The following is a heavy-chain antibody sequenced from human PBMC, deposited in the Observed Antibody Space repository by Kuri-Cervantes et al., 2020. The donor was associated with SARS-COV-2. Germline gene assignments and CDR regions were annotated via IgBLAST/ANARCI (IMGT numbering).Heavy chain of an antibody. V-gene: IGHV3-11*01. J-gene: IGHJ3*02. Sequence: GESLKISCAASGFTFSDYYMSWIRQAPGKGLEWVSYISSSGSTIYYADSVKGRFTISRDNAKNSLYLQMNSLRAADTAVYYCARDSITMVQGVTSDAFDIWGQGTMVTVSS. CDR2: ISSSGSTI. CDR3: ARDSITMVQGVTSDAFDI. D-gene: IGHD3-10*01. CDR1: GFTFSDYY.